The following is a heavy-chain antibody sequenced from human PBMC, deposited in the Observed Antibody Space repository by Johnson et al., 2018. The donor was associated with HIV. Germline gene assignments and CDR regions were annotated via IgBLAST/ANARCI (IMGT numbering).Heavy chain of an antibody. CDR2: FNTDGSTT. CDR1: GFTFSRYW. J-gene: IGHJ3*02. Sequence: VQLVESGGGLVQPGGSLRLSCAASGFTFSRYWMHWVRQAPGKGLVWVSHFNTDGSTTYHADSVKGRFTISRANSKNTLYLQMNSLRVEDTAVYYCARVKGITVFGVVRPHGAFDIWGQGTMVTVSS. D-gene: IGHD3-3*01. V-gene: IGHV3-74*01. CDR3: ARVKGITVFGVVRPHGAFDI.